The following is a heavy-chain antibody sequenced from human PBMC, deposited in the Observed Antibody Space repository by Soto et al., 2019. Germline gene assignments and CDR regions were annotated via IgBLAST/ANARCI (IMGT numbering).Heavy chain of an antibody. CDR1: GFTFNTHW. V-gene: IGHV3-74*01. J-gene: IGHJ4*02. Sequence: VQLVESGGGVVQTGGSLRLSCTASGFTFNTHWMHWVRQAPGKGLVWVSRMYFDGITTNYADSVKGRLTVSRDNAKNTVYLHVNTLRDEDTAVYYCARGGAMGVDYWGQGTLVAVSS. D-gene: IGHD1-26*01. CDR2: MYFDGITT. CDR3: ARGGAMGVDY.